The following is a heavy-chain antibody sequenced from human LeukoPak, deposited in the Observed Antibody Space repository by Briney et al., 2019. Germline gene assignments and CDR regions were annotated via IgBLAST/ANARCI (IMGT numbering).Heavy chain of an antibody. V-gene: IGHV3-11*04. Sequence: GGSLRLSCAASGFTFSGYYTSWIRQAPGKGLEWVSYISSSGSTIYYADSVKGRFTISRDNAKNSLYLQMNSLRAEDTAVYYCAKVALVQYPHYYMDVWGKGTTVTVSS. CDR2: ISSSGSTI. D-gene: IGHD2-2*01. J-gene: IGHJ6*03. CDR1: GFTFSGYY. CDR3: AKVALVQYPHYYMDV.